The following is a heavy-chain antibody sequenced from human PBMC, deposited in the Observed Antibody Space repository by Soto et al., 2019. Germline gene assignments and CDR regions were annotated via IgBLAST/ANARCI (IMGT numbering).Heavy chain of an antibody. Sequence: SGPTLVNPTQTLTLTCTFSGFSLSTIGMHVSWIRQPPGKALEWLARIDWDDDKFYSTSLKTRLTISKDTSKNQVVLTMTNMDPVDTATYYCARDSAAGTGLGYWGQGTLVTVSS. V-gene: IGHV2-70*04. J-gene: IGHJ4*02. CDR3: ARDSAAGTGLGY. CDR1: GFSLSTIGMH. D-gene: IGHD6-13*01. CDR2: IDWDDDK.